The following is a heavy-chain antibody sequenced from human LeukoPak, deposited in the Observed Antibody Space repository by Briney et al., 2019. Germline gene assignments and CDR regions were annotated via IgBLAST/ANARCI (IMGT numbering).Heavy chain of an antibody. D-gene: IGHD3-10*01. CDR2: ISYDGSNK. V-gene: IGHV3-30*04. CDR1: GFTFSSYA. J-gene: IGHJ3*02. Sequence: GGSLRLSCAASGFTFSSYAMHWVRQAPGKGLEWVAVISYDGSNKYYADSVKGRFTISRDNSKNTLYLQMNSLRAEDTAVYYCAREGIWFGELLGVGHAFDIWGQGTMVTVSS. CDR3: AREGIWFGELLGVGHAFDI.